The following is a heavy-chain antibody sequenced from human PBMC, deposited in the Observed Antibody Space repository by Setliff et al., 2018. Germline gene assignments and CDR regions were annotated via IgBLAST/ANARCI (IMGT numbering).Heavy chain of an antibody. Sequence: SETLSLTCGVSGYSIRSGYYWGWVRQPPGKGLQWIGKIYQSGNTYYNPSLKSRVTISMDTSKNQFSLGLTSVTAADTAVYYCARESAGDESVRHLYYTDVWGRGTTVTVSS. D-gene: IGHD1-1*01. CDR2: IYQSGNT. V-gene: IGHV4-38-2*02. CDR3: ARESAGDESVRHLYYTDV. CDR1: GYSIRSGYY. J-gene: IGHJ6*03.